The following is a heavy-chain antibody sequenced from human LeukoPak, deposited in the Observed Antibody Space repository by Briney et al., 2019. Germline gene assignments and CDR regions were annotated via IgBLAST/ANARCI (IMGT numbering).Heavy chain of an antibody. CDR2: ISADNGNT. CDR1: GYTFTSYG. J-gene: IGHJ4*02. CDR3: ARVDILTGYYFFDS. D-gene: IGHD3-9*01. V-gene: IGHV1-18*01. Sequence: ASVKVSCKASGYTFTSYGISWVRQAPGQGLGWMGWISADNGNTYYTQNFQGRVSMTTDTSTSTAYMEVRSLRSDDTAVFYRARVDILTGYYFFDSWGQGTLVTVSS.